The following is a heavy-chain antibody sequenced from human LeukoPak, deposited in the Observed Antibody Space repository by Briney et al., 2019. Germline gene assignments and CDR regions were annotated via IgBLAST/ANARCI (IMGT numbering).Heavy chain of an antibody. V-gene: IGHV1-69*04. J-gene: IGHJ4*02. Sequence: ASVKVSCKASGGTFTNYAFSWVRQAPGQGLEWMGRVIPLLDLTNSARKFQGRVTITADKSTNTAYMELSSLRSEDTAVYYCAGAGTMTYHYGDWGQGTLVTVSS. CDR3: AGAGTMTYHYGD. D-gene: IGHD3-10*01. CDR1: GGTFTNYA. CDR2: VIPLLDLT.